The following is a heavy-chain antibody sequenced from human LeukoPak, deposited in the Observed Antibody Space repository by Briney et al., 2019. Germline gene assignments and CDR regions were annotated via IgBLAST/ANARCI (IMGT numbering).Heavy chain of an antibody. CDR3: AGDFGGYYPIDAFDI. D-gene: IGHD3-22*01. CDR2: IYTSGST. CDR1: GGSISSGSYY. Sequence: SETLSLTCTVSGGSISSGSYYWSWIRQPAGKGLEWIGRIYTSGSTNYNPSLKSRVTISVDTSKNQFSLKLSSVTAADTAVYYCAGDFGGYYPIDAFDIWGQGTMVTVSS. J-gene: IGHJ3*02. V-gene: IGHV4-61*02.